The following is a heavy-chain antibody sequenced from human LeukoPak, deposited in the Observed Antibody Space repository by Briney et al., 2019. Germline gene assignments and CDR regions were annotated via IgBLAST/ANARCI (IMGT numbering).Heavy chain of an antibody. CDR3: ARGGVYSLDY. CDR1: GINFSNYG. D-gene: IGHD1-26*01. J-gene: IGHJ4*02. V-gene: IGHV3-64*01. Sequence: GGSLRLSCVAPGINFSNYGMHWVRQAPGKGLEYVSAICSNGGSTYYANSVKGRFTISRDNSKNTLYLQKGRLRAEDMAVYYGARGGVYSLDYWGQGTLVTVSS. CDR2: ICSNGGST.